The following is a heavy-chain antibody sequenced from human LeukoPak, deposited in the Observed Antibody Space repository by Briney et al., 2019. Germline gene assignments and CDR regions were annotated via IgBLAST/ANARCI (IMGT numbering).Heavy chain of an antibody. V-gene: IGHV4-39*01. J-gene: IGHJ4*02. CDR2: IYYSGST. Sequence: PSETLSLTCTVSGGSISGSSYYWGWIRQPPGKGLEWIGSIYYSGSTYYNSSLKSRVIISVDTSKNQFSLKLSSVTAADTAVYYCARRVGGTYHFDYWGQGTLVTVSS. D-gene: IGHD1-26*01. CDR3: ARRVGGTYHFDY. CDR1: GGSISGSSYY.